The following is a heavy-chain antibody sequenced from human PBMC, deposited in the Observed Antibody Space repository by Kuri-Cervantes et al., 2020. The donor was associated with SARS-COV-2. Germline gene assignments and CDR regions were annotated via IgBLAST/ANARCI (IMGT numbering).Heavy chain of an antibody. CDR2: IDPSDSYP. CDR1: GYSLTSYW. CDR3: ARQVAHYDILTGYQMYYFDY. J-gene: IGHJ4*02. D-gene: IGHD3-9*01. Sequence: GESLRLSCKGSGYSLTSYWISWVRQMPGKGLEWMGRIDPSDSYPNYSPSFQGHVTISADKSISTAYLQWSSLKASDTAMYYCARQVAHYDILTGYQMYYFDYWGQGTLVTVSS. V-gene: IGHV5-10-1*01.